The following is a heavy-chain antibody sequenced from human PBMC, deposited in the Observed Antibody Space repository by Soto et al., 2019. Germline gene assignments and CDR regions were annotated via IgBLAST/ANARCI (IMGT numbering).Heavy chain of an antibody. CDR3: AKECIAANYYYYGMDV. CDR1: GGTFSSYA. CDR2: IIPIFGTA. Sequence: GASVKVSGKASGGTFSSYAISWVRQAPGQGLEWMGGIIPIFGTANYAQKFQGRVTITADESTSTAYMELSSLRSEDTAVYYCAKECIAANYYYYGMDVWGQGTTVTVSS. J-gene: IGHJ6*02. D-gene: IGHD6-13*01. V-gene: IGHV1-69*13.